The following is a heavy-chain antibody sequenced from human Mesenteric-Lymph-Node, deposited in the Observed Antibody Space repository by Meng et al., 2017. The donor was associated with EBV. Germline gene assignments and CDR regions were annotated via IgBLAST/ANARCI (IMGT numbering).Heavy chain of an antibody. CDR1: GGSFSPYT. CDR2: IIPMFGTA. CDR3: ARVWGGYSFGLSDY. V-gene: IGHV1-69*01. D-gene: IGHD5-18*01. Sequence: PVQSGAGVRKPGASVKVSCNASGGSFSPYTITWVRQAPGQGLEWMGRIIPMFGTAKYAQNFQGRVTITADESTNTAYMELSSLRSDDTAVYYCARVWGGYSFGLSDYWGQGTLVTVSS. J-gene: IGHJ4*02.